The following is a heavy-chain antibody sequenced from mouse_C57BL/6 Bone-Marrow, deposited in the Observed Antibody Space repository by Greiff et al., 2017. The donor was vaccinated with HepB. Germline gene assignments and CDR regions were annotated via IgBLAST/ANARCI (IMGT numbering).Heavy chain of an antibody. D-gene: IGHD1-1*01. Sequence: EVKLEESGGGLVQPGGSLKLSCAASGFTFSDYGMAWVRQAPRKGPEWVAFISNLAYSIYYADTVTGRFTISRENAKNTLYLEMSSLRSEDTAMYYCARRPLYYGSSYAMDYWGQGTSVTVSS. CDR2: ISNLAYSI. CDR3: ARRPLYYGSSYAMDY. J-gene: IGHJ4*01. CDR1: GFTFSDYG. V-gene: IGHV5-15*04.